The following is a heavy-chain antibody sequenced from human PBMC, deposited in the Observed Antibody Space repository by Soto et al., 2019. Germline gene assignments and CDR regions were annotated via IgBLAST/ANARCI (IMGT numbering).Heavy chain of an antibody. D-gene: IGHD4-17*01. CDR1: GGSISSSSYF. CDR2: IYYSGST. V-gene: IGHV4-39*01. J-gene: IGHJ4*02. CDR3: ARHRSGDYPPYYFDY. Sequence: SETLSLTCSVSGGSISSSSYFWGWIRQPLRKGLEWIGSIYYSGSTYYNPSLKSRVTISVDTSKNQFSLKLSSVTAADTAVYYCARHRSGDYPPYYFDYWGQGTLVTVSS.